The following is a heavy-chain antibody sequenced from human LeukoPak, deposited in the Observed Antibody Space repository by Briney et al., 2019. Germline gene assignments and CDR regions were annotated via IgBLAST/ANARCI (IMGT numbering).Heavy chain of an antibody. Sequence: ASVKVSCKASGYTFTGYYMHWVRQAPGQGLEWMGWINPNSGGTNYAQKFQGRVTMTRDTSISTAYMELSRLRSDDTAVYYCARDQDYRTWAKIYYFDYWGQGTLVTVSS. CDR1: GYTFTGYY. D-gene: IGHD1-26*01. J-gene: IGHJ4*02. CDR3: ARDQDYRTWAKIYYFDY. V-gene: IGHV1-2*02. CDR2: INPNSGGT.